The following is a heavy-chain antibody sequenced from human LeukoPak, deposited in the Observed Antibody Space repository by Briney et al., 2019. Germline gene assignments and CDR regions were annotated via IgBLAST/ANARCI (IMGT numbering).Heavy chain of an antibody. CDR3: AKVASIVWYFSYFDF. CDR2: IQADGRNK. J-gene: IGHJ4*01. Sequence: PGGSLRLSCAASGFTFSSYAMHWVRQAPGKGLEWVSFIQADGRNKYYTDSVKGRFTISRDNSKNTLYLQMDSLRAEDTAVYYCAKVASIVWYFSYFDFWGQGSPVTVPA. V-gene: IGHV3-30*02. D-gene: IGHD6-13*01. CDR1: GFTFSSYA.